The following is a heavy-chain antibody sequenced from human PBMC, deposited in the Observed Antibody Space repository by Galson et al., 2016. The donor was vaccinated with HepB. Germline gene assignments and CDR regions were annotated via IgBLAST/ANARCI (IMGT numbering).Heavy chain of an antibody. D-gene: IGHD1-26*01. V-gene: IGHV1-18*01. Sequence: SVKVSCKASGGSFSSYTISWVRQAPGQGLEWMGWISGDNGNTDYAQKLQGRVTMSTDTSTSTAHMEVRSLRSDDTAVYYCARDSIVGGTVRNYYYGMDVWGQGTLVTVSS. CDR2: ISGDNGNT. CDR1: GGSFSSYT. CDR3: ARDSIVGGTVRNYYYGMDV. J-gene: IGHJ6*02.